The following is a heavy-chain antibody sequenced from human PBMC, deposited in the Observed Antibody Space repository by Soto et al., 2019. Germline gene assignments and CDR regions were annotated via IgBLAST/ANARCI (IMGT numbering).Heavy chain of an antibody. Sequence: PSETLSLTCTVSGGSISSGDYYWSWIRQPPGKGLEWIGYIYYSGSTYYNPSLKSRVTISVDTSKNQFSLKLSSVTAADTAVYYCARAFDDYYDSSGNWFDPWGQGTLGTVSS. V-gene: IGHV4-30-4*01. D-gene: IGHD3-22*01. CDR2: IYYSGST. J-gene: IGHJ5*02. CDR1: GGSISSGDYY. CDR3: ARAFDDYYDSSGNWFDP.